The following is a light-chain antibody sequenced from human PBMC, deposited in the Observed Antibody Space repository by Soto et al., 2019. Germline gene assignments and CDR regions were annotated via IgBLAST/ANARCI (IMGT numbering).Light chain of an antibody. Sequence: EIVMTQSPATLSVSPGERATLSCRASQSVSSNLAWYQQKPGQAPRLLIYDASSRATGIPARFSGSGSGTEFTPTITITSLQSEDFAVYYCQQYNNWPRTFGQGTKVDIK. V-gene: IGKV3-15*01. CDR1: QSVSSN. CDR3: QQYNNWPRT. CDR2: DAS. J-gene: IGKJ1*01.